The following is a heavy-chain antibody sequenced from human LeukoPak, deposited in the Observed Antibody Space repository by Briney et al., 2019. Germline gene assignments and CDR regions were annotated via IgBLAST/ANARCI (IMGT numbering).Heavy chain of an antibody. CDR2: ISYDGSNK. CDR1: GFTFSSYG. V-gene: IGHV3-30*18. CDR3: AKDREAWSSYYFDY. D-gene: IGHD3-10*01. J-gene: IGHJ4*02. Sequence: GGSLRLSCVASGFTFSSYGMHWVRQAPGKGLEWVAVISYDGSNKYYADSVKGRFTISRDNSKNTLYLQMNSLRAEDTAVYYCAKDREAWSSYYFDYWGQGTLVTVSS.